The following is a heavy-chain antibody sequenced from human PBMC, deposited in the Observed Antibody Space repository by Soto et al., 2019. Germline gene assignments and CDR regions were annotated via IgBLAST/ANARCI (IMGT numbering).Heavy chain of an antibody. CDR2: ISDDGSRT. J-gene: IGHJ5*01. D-gene: IGHD3-16*01. Sequence: EVQLLESGGGLVQPGGSLRLSCAASGFSFHTFEMSWVRQAPGRGLEWVSFISDDGSRTYYADAVKGRFTISRDNSKYTLYLQMNSLTVEDTAVYACVKGGWLDCWGQGTLVTVSS. V-gene: IGHV3-23*01. CDR1: GFSFHTFE. CDR3: VKGGWLDC.